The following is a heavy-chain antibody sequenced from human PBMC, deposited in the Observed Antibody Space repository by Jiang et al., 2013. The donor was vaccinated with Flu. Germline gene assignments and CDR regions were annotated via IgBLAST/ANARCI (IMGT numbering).Heavy chain of an antibody. D-gene: IGHD4/OR15-4a*01. V-gene: IGHV1-2*06. CDR1: GYTFTSYY. Sequence: SGAEVKKPGASVKVSCKASGYTFTSYYIHWVRQAPGQGLEWMGRITPNSGVTSTAQKFQGRVTVTRDTRATTAYMELSSLTSEDTAVYFCARGANSARKDLDYWGQGTLITVSS. CDR2: ITPNSGVT. J-gene: IGHJ4*02. CDR3: ARGANSARKDLDY.